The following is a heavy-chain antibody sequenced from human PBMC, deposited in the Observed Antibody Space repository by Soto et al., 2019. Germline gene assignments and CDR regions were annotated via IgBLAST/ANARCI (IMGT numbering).Heavy chain of an antibody. CDR2: ISVHNGYT. CDR1: GYTFSTYG. J-gene: IGHJ4*02. V-gene: IGHV1-18*01. CDR3: ARLGHNFGPHDY. D-gene: IGHD1-1*01. Sequence: QVQLAQSGAEVKKPGASVTVSCKASGYTFSTYGISWVRQAPGQGLEWVGWISVHNGYTKYATELQGRVTVTTDPSTSTAYMELRSLRSDDSAVYYCARLGHNFGPHDYWGQGTLVTVTS.